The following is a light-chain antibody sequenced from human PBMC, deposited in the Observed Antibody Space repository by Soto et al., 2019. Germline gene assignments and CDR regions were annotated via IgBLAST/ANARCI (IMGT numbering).Light chain of an antibody. CDR2: DVT. Sequence: QSALTQPASVSGSPGQSITISCTGSSSDVGNFDYVSWYQQHPGKAPKLIIYDVTNRPSGVSNRFSASKSGNTASLTISGLQAEDEADYYCSSYTSTGSTLVVFGGGTKLTVL. CDR1: SSDVGNFDY. J-gene: IGLJ2*01. CDR3: SSYTSTGSTLVV. V-gene: IGLV2-14*03.